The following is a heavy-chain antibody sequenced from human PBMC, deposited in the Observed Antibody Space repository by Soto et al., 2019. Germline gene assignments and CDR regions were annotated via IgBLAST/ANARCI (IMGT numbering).Heavy chain of an antibody. CDR2: IDPSDSYT. CDR3: VRFLDGFDP. J-gene: IGHJ5*02. CDR1: GYSLTSYW. D-gene: IGHD3-3*01. Sequence: PGESLKICCKGSGYSLTSYWISWVRQMPGKGLEWMGRIDPSDSYTNYSPSFQGRVTISADKSISTAYLQWSSLKASDTAMYYCVRFLDGFDPWGQGTLVTVSS. V-gene: IGHV5-10-1*01.